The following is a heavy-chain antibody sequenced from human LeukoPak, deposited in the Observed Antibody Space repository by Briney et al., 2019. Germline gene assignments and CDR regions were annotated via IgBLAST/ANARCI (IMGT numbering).Heavy chain of an antibody. J-gene: IGHJ4*02. D-gene: IGHD3-22*01. CDR3: ARGRGDSSGYSRFDY. Sequence: SETLSLTCAVYGGSFSGYYWNWIRQPPGKGLEWIGEINHSGSTDYNPSLKSRFTISVDTSKNKFSLKLSSVTAADTAVYYCARGRGDSSGYSRFDYWGQGTLVTVSS. V-gene: IGHV4-34*01. CDR2: INHSGST. CDR1: GGSFSGYY.